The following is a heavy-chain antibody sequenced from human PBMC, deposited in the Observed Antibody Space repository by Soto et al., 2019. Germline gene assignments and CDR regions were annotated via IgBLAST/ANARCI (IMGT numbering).Heavy chain of an antibody. CDR2: IIPIFGTA. CDR3: ARAGQYCSGGSCLNWFDP. D-gene: IGHD2-15*01. Sequence: SVKVSCKASGGTFSSYAISWVRQAPGQGLEWMGGIIPIFGTANYAQKFQGRVTITADESTSTAYMELSSLRSEDTAVYYCARAGQYCSGGSCLNWFDPWGQGTLVTVSS. V-gene: IGHV1-69*13. J-gene: IGHJ5*02. CDR1: GGTFSSYA.